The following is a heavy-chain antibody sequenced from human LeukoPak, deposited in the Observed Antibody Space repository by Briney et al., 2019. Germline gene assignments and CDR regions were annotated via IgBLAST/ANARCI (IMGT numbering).Heavy chain of an antibody. D-gene: IGHD3-3*01. V-gene: IGHV3-23*01. CDR2: ISASGRST. CDR3: AKKSPIFGVVIPLFDY. CDR1: GLNFSSFV. Sequence: AGGSLRLSCAGSGLNFSSFVMTWVRQAPGKGLKWVSSISASGRSTYYADSVKGRFTISRDNSNNTLYLQVNSLRAEDTAVYHCAKKSPIFGVVIPLFDYWGQGTLVSVSS. J-gene: IGHJ4*02.